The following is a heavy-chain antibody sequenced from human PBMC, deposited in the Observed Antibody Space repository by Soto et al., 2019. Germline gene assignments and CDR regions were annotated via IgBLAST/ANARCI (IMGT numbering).Heavy chain of an antibody. Sequence: QVQLVQSGAEVKKPGASVKVSCKASGYTFTTYGISWVRQAPGQGLEWMGWISVYNGNTKYAQKRQGRVTMTTDTSTSTAYMELRSLRSDDTAVYYWARGGGYYDFWSGYPYGMDVWGQGTTVTVFS. J-gene: IGHJ6*02. V-gene: IGHV1-18*01. CDR1: GYTFTTYG. CDR3: ARGGGYYDFWSGYPYGMDV. CDR2: ISVYNGNT. D-gene: IGHD3-3*01.